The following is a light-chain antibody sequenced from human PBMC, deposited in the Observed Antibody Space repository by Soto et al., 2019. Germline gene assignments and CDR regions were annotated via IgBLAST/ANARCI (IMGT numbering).Light chain of an antibody. CDR2: GAS. Sequence: IVLTQSPATLSVSPGERATLSCRASQSVSSNLAWHQQRPGQAPRLLIYGASSGATGIPDRFSGSGSGTEFTLTISSLQSEDFAVYYCQQYNNWPITFGQGTRLEI. J-gene: IGKJ5*01. V-gene: IGKV3D-15*01. CDR1: QSVSSN. CDR3: QQYNNWPIT.